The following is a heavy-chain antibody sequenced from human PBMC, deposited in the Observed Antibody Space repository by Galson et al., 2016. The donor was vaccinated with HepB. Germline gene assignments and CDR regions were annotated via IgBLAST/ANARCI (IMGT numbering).Heavy chain of an antibody. V-gene: IGHV3-23*01. D-gene: IGHD1-26*01. J-gene: IGHJ6*04. CDR1: GFTFRNYG. Sequence: SLRLSCAASGFTFRNYGMTWARQAPGKGLEVVSSISRSGDSTDYADSVKGRFTISRDNSKNTLSLRMNSLTADDTAIYYCVQGSTAPAVWGKGTTVTVSS. CDR2: ISRSGDST. CDR3: VQGSTAPAV.